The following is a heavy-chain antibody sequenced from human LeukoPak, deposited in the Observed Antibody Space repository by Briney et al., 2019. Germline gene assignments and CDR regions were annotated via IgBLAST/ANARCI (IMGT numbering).Heavy chain of an antibody. Sequence: ASVKVSCKASGYTFTSYYMHWVRQAPGQGLEWMGWINPNSGGTNYAQKFQGWVTMTRDTSISTAYMELSRLRSDDTAVYYCARGAYYYDSSGYYDYWGQGTLVTVSS. CDR3: ARGAYYYDSSGYYDY. J-gene: IGHJ4*02. D-gene: IGHD3-22*01. CDR1: GYTFTSYY. V-gene: IGHV1-2*04. CDR2: INPNSGGT.